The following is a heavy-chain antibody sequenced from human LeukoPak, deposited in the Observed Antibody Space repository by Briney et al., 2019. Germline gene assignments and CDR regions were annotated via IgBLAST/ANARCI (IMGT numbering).Heavy chain of an antibody. Sequence: RTLETLSLTCSVSGGSISSGIYYWSWIRQPAGKGLEWIGRISTSGGTNYNPSLKSRVTISIDTSKSQFSLKLNSVTAADTAVYYCARAADGCSDASCYGYWGQGTLVTVSS. V-gene: IGHV4-61*02. J-gene: IGHJ4*02. CDR1: GGSISSGIYY. CDR3: ARAADGCSDASCYGY. D-gene: IGHD2-2*01. CDR2: ISTSGGT.